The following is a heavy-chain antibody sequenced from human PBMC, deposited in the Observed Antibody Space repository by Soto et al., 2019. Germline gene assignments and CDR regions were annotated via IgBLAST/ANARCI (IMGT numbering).Heavy chain of an antibody. V-gene: IGHV1-2*04. J-gene: IGHJ4*02. CDR2: INPNSGGT. Sequence: ASVKVSCKASGYTFTGYYMHWVRQAPGQGLEWMGWINPNSGGTNYAQKFQGWVTMTRDTSISTAYMELSRLRSDDTAVYYCASQSLYCRGGSCYESAFDYWGQGTLVTVSS. D-gene: IGHD2-15*01. CDR1: GYTFTGYY. CDR3: ASQSLYCRGGSCYESAFDY.